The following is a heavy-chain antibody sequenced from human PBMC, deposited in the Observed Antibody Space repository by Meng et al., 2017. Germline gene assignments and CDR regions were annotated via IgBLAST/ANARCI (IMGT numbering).Heavy chain of an antibody. CDR2: MNPNSGNT. J-gene: IGHJ4*02. Sequence: QGQLVQSGAEEKKPGASVKVSCKASGYTFTSYDINWVRQATGQGLEWMGWMNPNSGNTDYAQKFQGRVTMTRNTSINTAYMELSSLRSDDTAVYFCARANTYSGYDYGYWGQGTLVTVSS. CDR3: ARANTYSGYDYGY. CDR1: GYTFTSYD. V-gene: IGHV1-8*01. D-gene: IGHD5-12*01.